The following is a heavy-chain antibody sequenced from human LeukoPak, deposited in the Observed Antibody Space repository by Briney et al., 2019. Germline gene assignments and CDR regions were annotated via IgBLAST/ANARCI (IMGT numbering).Heavy chain of an antibody. D-gene: IGHD2-2*01. CDR1: GFTFSSYA. Sequence: PGGSLRLSCAASGFTFSSYAMHWVRQAPGKGLEWVAVISYDGSNKYYADSVKGRFTISRDNSKNTLYLQMNSLRAEDTAVYYCARVHGRYQLLGPTDYYMDVWGKGTTVTVSS. CDR2: ISYDGSNK. J-gene: IGHJ6*03. V-gene: IGHV3-30*04. CDR3: ARVHGRYQLLGPTDYYMDV.